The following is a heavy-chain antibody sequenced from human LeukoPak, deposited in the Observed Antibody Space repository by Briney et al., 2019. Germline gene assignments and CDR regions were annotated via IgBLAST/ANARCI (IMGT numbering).Heavy chain of an antibody. Sequence: GGSLRLSCATSGFYFGSYGMHWVRQAPGKGLEWVAFIRYDGSNEYYAASVQGRCTVSRDNSKNILYLQITSLNFDDTAVYYCAKGNGWNPANDAFDTWGQGTKVTVSS. CDR3: AKGNGWNPANDAFDT. CDR1: GFYFGSYG. J-gene: IGHJ3*02. V-gene: IGHV3-30*02. CDR2: IRYDGSNE. D-gene: IGHD1-1*01.